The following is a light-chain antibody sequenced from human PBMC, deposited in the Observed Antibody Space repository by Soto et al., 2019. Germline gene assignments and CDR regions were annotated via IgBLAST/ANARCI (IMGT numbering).Light chain of an antibody. J-gene: IGLJ1*01. CDR2: GNT. V-gene: IGLV1-40*01. CDR1: SSYIGAGYD. Sequence: QSVLTQLPSVSGAPGQRVTISCTGSSSYIGAGYDVHWYQQLPGAAPKLLFYGNTNRPSGVPDRFSGSKSGTSASLAITGLQAEDEADYYCQSYDSSLSGYVFGTGTKLTVL. CDR3: QSYDSSLSGYV.